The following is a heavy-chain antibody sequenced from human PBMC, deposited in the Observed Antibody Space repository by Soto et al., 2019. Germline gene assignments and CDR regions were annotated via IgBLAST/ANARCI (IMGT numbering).Heavy chain of an antibody. Sequence: SETLSLTCSVSGYLISSGYYWSWIRQPPGKGLEWIGYIYYSGSTYYNPPLKSRVTISVDTSKNQFSLKLSSVTAADTAVYYCARSSRSAEYYFDYGGQGTLVTVS. CDR3: ARSSRSAEYYFDY. J-gene: IGHJ4*02. CDR2: IYYSGST. V-gene: IGHV4-30-4*01. CDR1: GYLISSGYY. D-gene: IGHD6-6*01.